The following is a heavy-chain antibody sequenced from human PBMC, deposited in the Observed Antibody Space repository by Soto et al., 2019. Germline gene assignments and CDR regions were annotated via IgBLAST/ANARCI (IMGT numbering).Heavy chain of an antibody. CDR1: GFTFSSYW. V-gene: IGHV3-7*01. CDR3: ARIASSGRGWDV. Sequence: EVQLVESGGGLVQPGGSLRLSCVDSGFTFSSYWMSWVRQAPVKGLEWVGNIQQDGSEENYVDSVKGRFTISRDNAKNSMYLQMNSLRAEDTAVYYCARIASSGRGWDVWGQGTTVGVSS. CDR2: IQQDGSEE. D-gene: IGHD3-10*01. J-gene: IGHJ6*02.